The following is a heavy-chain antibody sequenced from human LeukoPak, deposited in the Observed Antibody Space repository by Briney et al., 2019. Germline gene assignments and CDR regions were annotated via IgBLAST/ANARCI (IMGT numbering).Heavy chain of an antibody. Sequence: PGGSLRLSCAASGFTFSSYWMHWVRQAPGKGLEWVSSISSSSSYIYYADSAKGRFTISRDNAKNSLFLQMNSLRAEDTAVYYCARDSDFDSSGYYPYYYYYYNMDVWGQGTTVTVSS. CDR2: ISSSSSYI. V-gene: IGHV3-21*01. CDR1: GFTFSSYW. J-gene: IGHJ6*02. D-gene: IGHD3-22*01. CDR3: ARDSDFDSSGYYPYYYYYYNMDV.